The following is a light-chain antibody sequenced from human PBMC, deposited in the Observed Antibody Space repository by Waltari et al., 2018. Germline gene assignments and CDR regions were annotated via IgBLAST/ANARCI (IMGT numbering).Light chain of an antibody. Sequence: EIVLTQSPGTLSLSPGDRATLSCRASQSVFSAYLAWYQQKPGQAPRPLIYGASRRATGIQARSSGSGSGTDFTLTISSLEPEDFAVYYCQHRDHWPPDATFGPGTKVDI. J-gene: IGKJ3*01. CDR2: GAS. V-gene: IGKV3D-20*02. CDR1: QSVFSAY. CDR3: QHRDHWPPDAT.